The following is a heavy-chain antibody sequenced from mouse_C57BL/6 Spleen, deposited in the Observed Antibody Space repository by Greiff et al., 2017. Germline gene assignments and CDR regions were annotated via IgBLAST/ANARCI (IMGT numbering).Heavy chain of an antibody. CDR1: GYTFTSYG. Sequence: QVQLQQSGAELARPGASVKLSCKASGYTFTSYGISWVKQRTGQGLEWIGEIFPRSGNTYYNEKFKGKATLTADKSSSTAYMELRSLTSEDSAVYFCASLGPFITTVGGYYFDYWGQGTTLTVSS. CDR2: IFPRSGNT. J-gene: IGHJ2*01. V-gene: IGHV1-81*01. CDR3: ASLGPFITTVGGYYFDY. D-gene: IGHD1-1*01.